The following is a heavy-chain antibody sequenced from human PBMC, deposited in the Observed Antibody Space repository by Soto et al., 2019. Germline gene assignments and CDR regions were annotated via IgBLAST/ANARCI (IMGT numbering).Heavy chain of an antibody. Sequence: SETLSLTCIVSGGSISSYWWSWIRQPAGKGLEWIGRVYSSGTTDYNPSLNSRATLSVETSKNQFSLKLSSVTAADTAVYYCARDIGSYAYGEGYWGQGIQVTVS. J-gene: IGHJ4*02. CDR2: VYSSGTT. V-gene: IGHV4-4*07. CDR3: ARDIGSYAYGEGY. D-gene: IGHD3-10*01. CDR1: GGSISSYW.